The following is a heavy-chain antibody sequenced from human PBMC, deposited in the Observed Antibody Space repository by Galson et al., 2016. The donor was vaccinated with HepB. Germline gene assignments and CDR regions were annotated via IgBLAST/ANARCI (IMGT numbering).Heavy chain of an antibody. D-gene: IGHD3-10*01. Sequence: SETLSLTCTVSGDSISSSRTYWGWIRQPPGKGLEWIGSMFYSGRTYYNLSLKSRITMSVDTSKNQFSQKLTSVTAADTAVYYCTRGRGVIITYAFDIWGQGTMVTVSS. CDR1: GDSISSSRTY. CDR3: TRGRGVIITYAFDI. CDR2: MFYSGRT. J-gene: IGHJ3*02. V-gene: IGHV4-39*01.